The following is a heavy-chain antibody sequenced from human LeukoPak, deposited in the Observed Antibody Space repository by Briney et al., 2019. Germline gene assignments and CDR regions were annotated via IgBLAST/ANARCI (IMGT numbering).Heavy chain of an antibody. CDR3: ARIKLGGWFPEY. J-gene: IGHJ4*02. V-gene: IGHV4-59*01. CDR1: GGSISSYY. CDR2: IYDNGRT. Sequence: SETLSLTCTVSGGSISSYYWSWIRQPPGKGLEWIGYIYDNGRTNYNPALKSRVTISVDTSRNQFSLKLTSVTAADTAVYYCARIKLGGWFPEYWGQGTLVTVSS. D-gene: IGHD7-27*01.